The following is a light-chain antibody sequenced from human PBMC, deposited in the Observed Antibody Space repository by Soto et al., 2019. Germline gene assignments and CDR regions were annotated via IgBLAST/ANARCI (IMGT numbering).Light chain of an antibody. J-gene: IGLJ1*01. CDR2: SNN. CDR3: KAWDSSTYV. V-gene: IGLV1-44*01. CDR1: SSNIGSNT. Sequence: QSVLAQPPSASGTRGQRVTISWYGSSSNIGSNTVNWYQQLPGTTPKLLIYSNNQRPSGVPDRFSGSKSGTTSSLHISGLEFEDEADYYCKAWDSSTYVFGAGTKVIVL.